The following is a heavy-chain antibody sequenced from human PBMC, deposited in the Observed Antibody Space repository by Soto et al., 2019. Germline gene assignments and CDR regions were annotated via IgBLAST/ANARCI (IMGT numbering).Heavy chain of an antibody. V-gene: IGHV4-39*01. Sequence: LSLTCTVSGGSISSSSYYWGWIRQPPGKGLEWIGSIYYSGSTYYNPSLKSRVTISVDTSKNQFSLKLSSVTAADTAVYYCARVLRYFDWLHNNWFDPWGQGTLVTVSS. CDR2: IYYSGST. J-gene: IGHJ5*02. D-gene: IGHD3-9*01. CDR1: GGSISSSSYY. CDR3: ARVLRYFDWLHNNWFDP.